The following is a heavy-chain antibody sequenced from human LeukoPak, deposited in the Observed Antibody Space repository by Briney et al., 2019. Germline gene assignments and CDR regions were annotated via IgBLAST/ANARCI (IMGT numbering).Heavy chain of an antibody. J-gene: IGHJ4*02. Sequence: GGSLRLSCAASGFTFSDYAITWVRQAPGKGLEWISHISGNGGSTSYADSVRGRLTVSRDNSKNMLYLQMNSLRVDDTAVYYCAKVRPFTPIAVVPEYFDYWGQGTLVAVSS. CDR2: ISGNGGST. CDR3: AKVRPFTPIAVVPEYFDY. CDR1: GFTFSDYA. V-gene: IGHV3-23*01. D-gene: IGHD3-22*01.